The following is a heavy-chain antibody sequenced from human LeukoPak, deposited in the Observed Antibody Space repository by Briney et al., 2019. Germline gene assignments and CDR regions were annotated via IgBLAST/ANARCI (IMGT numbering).Heavy chain of an antibody. CDR2: ISYDGSNK. V-gene: IGHV3-30-3*01. CDR3: AKGLRSGQTA. J-gene: IGHJ5*02. Sequence: GRSLRLSCAASGFTFSSYAMHWVRQAPGKGLEWVAVISYDGSNKYYADSVKGRFTISRDNSKNTLYLQMNSLRAEDTAVYYCAKGLRSGQTAWGQGTLVTVSS. CDR1: GFTFSSYA. D-gene: IGHD2-15*01.